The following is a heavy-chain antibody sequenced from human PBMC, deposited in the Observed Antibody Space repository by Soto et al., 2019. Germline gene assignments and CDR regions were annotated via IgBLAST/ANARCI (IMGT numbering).Heavy chain of an antibody. Sequence: GESLKISCRGSGYSFTTHLIVWVRQMPGRGLEWVGNIYPGDSDTRYSPSFQGQVAISADKSINTAYLQWSSLKASGTAMYYCARHSGVAEDGTDWGQGTLVTVSS. J-gene: IGHJ1*01. D-gene: IGHD6-13*01. CDR1: GYSFTTHL. CDR2: IYPGDSDT. V-gene: IGHV5-51*01. CDR3: ARHSGVAEDGTD.